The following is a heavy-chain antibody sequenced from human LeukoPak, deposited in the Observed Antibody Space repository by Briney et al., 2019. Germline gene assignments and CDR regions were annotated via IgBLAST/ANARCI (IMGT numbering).Heavy chain of an antibody. CDR2: INPNSGGT. V-gene: IGHV1-2*02. D-gene: IGHD2/OR15-2a*01. CDR1: GYTFTGYY. CDR3: ARGPRLLRGWFDP. Sequence: GASVKVFCKASGYTFTGYYMHWVRQAPGQGLEWMRWINPNSGGTNYAQKFQGRVTMTRDTSMRTAYMELSRLRSDDTAVYYCARGPRLLRGWFDPWGQGTLVTVSS. J-gene: IGHJ5*02.